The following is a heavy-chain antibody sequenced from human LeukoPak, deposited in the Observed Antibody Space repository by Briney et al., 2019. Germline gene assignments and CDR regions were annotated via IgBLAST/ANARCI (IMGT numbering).Heavy chain of an antibody. Sequence: ASVKVSCKASGYTFTGYYMHWVQQAPGQGLEWMGWINPNSGGTNYAQKFQGRVTMTRDTSISTAYMELSRLRSDDTAVYYCARDGGNIVVVPAAILGPDYWGQGTLVTVSS. CDR3: ARDGGNIVVVPAAILGPDY. D-gene: IGHD2-2*02. J-gene: IGHJ4*02. CDR2: INPNSGGT. V-gene: IGHV1-2*02. CDR1: GYTFTGYY.